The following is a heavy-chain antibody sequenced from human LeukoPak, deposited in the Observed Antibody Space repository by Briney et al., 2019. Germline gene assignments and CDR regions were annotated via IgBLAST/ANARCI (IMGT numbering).Heavy chain of an antibody. V-gene: IGHV1-2*02. CDR3: ARGNVLRYFDWFGGEIYYFDY. Sequence: GASVKVSCKASGYTFTSYYMHWVRQAPGQGLEWMGWINPNSGGTNYAQKFQGRVTMTRDTSISTAYMELSRLRSDDTAVYYCARGNVLRYFDWFGGEIYYFDYWGQGTLVTVSS. J-gene: IGHJ4*02. D-gene: IGHD3-9*01. CDR2: INPNSGGT. CDR1: GYTFTSYY.